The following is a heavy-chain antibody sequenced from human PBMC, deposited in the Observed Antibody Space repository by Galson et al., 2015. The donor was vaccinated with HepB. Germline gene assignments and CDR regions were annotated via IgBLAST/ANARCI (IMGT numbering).Heavy chain of an antibody. V-gene: IGHV3-48*02. CDR3: ARSSGRGYSYGRDY. J-gene: IGHJ4*02. Sequence: SLRLSCAASGFTFSSYSMNWVRQAPGKGLEWVSYISSSSSTIYYADSVKGRFTISRDNAKNSLYLQMNSLRDEDTAVYYCARSSGRGYSYGRDYWGQGTLVTVSS. CDR2: ISSSSSTI. D-gene: IGHD5-18*01. CDR1: GFTFSSYS.